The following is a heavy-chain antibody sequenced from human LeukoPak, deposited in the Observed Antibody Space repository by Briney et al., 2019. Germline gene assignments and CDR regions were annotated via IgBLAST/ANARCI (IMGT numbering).Heavy chain of an antibody. V-gene: IGHV4-59*08. CDR1: GGSISSYY. CDR2: IYYSGST. CDR3: ARGNGIVGAIFDY. J-gene: IGHJ4*02. D-gene: IGHD1-26*01. Sequence: PSETLSLTCTVSGGSISSYYWSWIRQPPGKRLERIGYIYYSGSTNYNPSLKSRVTISVDTSKNQFSLKLSSVTAADTAVYYCARGNGIVGAIFDYWGQGTLVTVSS.